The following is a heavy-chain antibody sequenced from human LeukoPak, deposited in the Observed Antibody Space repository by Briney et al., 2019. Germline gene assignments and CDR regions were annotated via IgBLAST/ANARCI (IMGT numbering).Heavy chain of an antibody. V-gene: IGHV5-51*01. CDR3: ARRSSSSTPIDY. CDR2: IYPVDSDA. CDR1: GSVFTSYG. Sequence: GLSLQISSQGSGSVFTSYGIGWVRRMPGKGLEGMGIIYPVDSDARYSPSFQGQVTLSADKSISTPYLQWSSLKASEPAMYYCARRSSSSTPIDYWGQGSLVTVSS. J-gene: IGHJ4*02. D-gene: IGHD2-2*01.